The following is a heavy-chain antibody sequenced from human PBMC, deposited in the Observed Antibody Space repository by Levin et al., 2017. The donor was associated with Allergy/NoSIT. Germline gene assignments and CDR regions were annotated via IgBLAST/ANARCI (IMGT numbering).Heavy chain of an antibody. CDR3: AGTRYSSSWPTPWD. V-gene: IGHV3-48*02. CDR2: ISSSSSTI. Sequence: ASVKVSCAASGFTFSSYSMNWVRQAPGKGLEWVSYISSSSSTIYYADSVKGRFTISRDNAKNSLYLQMNSLRDEDTAVYYCAGTRYSSSWPTPWDWGQGTLVTVSS. D-gene: IGHD6-13*01. J-gene: IGHJ4*02. CDR1: GFTFSSYS.